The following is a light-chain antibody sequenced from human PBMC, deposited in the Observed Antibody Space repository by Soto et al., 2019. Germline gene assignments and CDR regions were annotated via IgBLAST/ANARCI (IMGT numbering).Light chain of an antibody. V-gene: IGKV1-5*03. CDR2: KAS. CDR3: QKYNSAPPT. Sequence: DIQMTQSPSTLSGSVGDRVTITCRASQTISSLLAWYQQKPGKAPKLLIYKASTLKSGVPSRFRGSGSGTDFTLTISSLQPEDFATYYCQKYNSAPPTFGQGTKVDI. CDR1: QTISSL. J-gene: IGKJ1*01.